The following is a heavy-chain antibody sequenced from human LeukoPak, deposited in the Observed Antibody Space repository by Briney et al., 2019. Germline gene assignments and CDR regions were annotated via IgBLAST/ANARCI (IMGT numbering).Heavy chain of an antibody. CDR1: GFTFSDYY. CDR3: ARLNLEDILTGYHGYFDY. J-gene: IGHJ4*02. CDR2: ISSSGSTI. Sequence: NSGGSLRLSCAASGFTFSDYYMSWIRQAPGKGLEWVSYISSSGSTIYYADSVKGRFTISRDNAKNSLYLLMNSLRAEDTAVYYCARLNLEDILTGYHGYFDYWGQGTLVTVSS. V-gene: IGHV3-11*01. D-gene: IGHD3-9*01.